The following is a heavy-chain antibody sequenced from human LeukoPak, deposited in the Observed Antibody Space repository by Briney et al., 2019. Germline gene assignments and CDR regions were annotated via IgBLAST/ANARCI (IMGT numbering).Heavy chain of an antibody. V-gene: IGHV3-23*01. CDR1: GFTFSSYA. D-gene: IGHD3-9*01. Sequence: SGGSLRLSCAASGFTFSSYAMSWVRQAPGKGLEWVSAISGSGGSTYYADSVKGRFTISRDNSKNTLYPQMNSLRAEDTAVYYCAKDTSRYFDAAYYFDYWGQGTLVTVSS. J-gene: IGHJ4*02. CDR3: AKDTSRYFDAAYYFDY. CDR2: ISGSGGST.